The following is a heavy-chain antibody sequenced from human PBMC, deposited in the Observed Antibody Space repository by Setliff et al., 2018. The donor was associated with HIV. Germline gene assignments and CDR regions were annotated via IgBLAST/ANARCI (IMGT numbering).Heavy chain of an antibody. CDR1: GYTFTSYG. D-gene: IGHD3-10*01. Sequence: KVSCKASGYTFTSYGITWVRQAPGQGLEWMGWISVYNGNTNYAQKLQGGVTMTTDTSTSTAYMELRSLRSDDTAVYYCARNYGSGSYYQRDAFDVWGQGTMVTVSS. CDR2: ISVYNGNT. V-gene: IGHV1-18*01. J-gene: IGHJ3*01. CDR3: ARNYGSGSYYQRDAFDV.